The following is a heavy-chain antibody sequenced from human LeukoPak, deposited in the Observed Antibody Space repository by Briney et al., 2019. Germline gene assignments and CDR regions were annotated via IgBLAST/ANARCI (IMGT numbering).Heavy chain of an antibody. CDR2: FDPEDGET. V-gene: IGHV1-24*01. CDR1: GYTLTELS. CDR3: ATRPIYDSSGYYYYFDY. D-gene: IGHD3-22*01. Sequence: GASVKVSCKVSGYTLTELSMHWLRQAPGKGLEWMGGFDPEDGETIYAQKFQGRVTMTEETSTDTAYMELSSLRSEDTAVYYCATRPIYDSSGYYYYFDYWGQGTLVTVSS. J-gene: IGHJ4*02.